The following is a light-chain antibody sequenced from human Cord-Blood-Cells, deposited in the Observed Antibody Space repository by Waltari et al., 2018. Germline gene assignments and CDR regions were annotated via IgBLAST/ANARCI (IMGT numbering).Light chain of an antibody. CDR3: CSYAGSSTVV. CDR2: EGS. V-gene: IGLV2-23*01. Sequence: QSALTQPASVSGSPGQSLTISCTGTSSDVGSYNLVSWYQQHPGKAPKLMIYEGSKRPSGFSNRFSGSKSGNTASLTISGLQAEDEADYYCCSYAGSSTVVFGGGTKLTVL. J-gene: IGLJ2*01. CDR1: SSDVGSYNL.